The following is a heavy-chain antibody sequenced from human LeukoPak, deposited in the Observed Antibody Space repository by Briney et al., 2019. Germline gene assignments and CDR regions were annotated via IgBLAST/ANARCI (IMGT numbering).Heavy chain of an antibody. CDR3: ARVRYYDSSGYLDY. J-gene: IGHJ4*02. D-gene: IGHD3-22*01. Sequence: GGSLRLSCAASGFTFSSYSMNWVRQAPGKGLEWVSYISSSGTTIYYADSVRGRFTISRDNAKNSLYLQMSSLRAEDTAVYYCARVRYYDSSGYLDYWGQGTLVTVSS. V-gene: IGHV3-48*01. CDR1: GFTFSSYS. CDR2: ISSSGTTI.